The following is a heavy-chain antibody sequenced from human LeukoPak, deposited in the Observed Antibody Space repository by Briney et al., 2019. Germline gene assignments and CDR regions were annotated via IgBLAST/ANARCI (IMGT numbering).Heavy chain of an antibody. Sequence: GASVKVSCKASGYTFTSYGISWVRQAPGQGLEWMGWISAYNGNTNYAQKLQGRVTMTTDTSTSTAYMELSSLRSEDTAVYYCASLVVSHYGSGSYSKMDAFDIWGQGTMVTVSS. CDR2: ISAYNGNT. D-gene: IGHD3-10*01. J-gene: IGHJ3*02. CDR1: GYTFTSYG. V-gene: IGHV1-18*01. CDR3: ASLVVSHYGSGSYSKMDAFDI.